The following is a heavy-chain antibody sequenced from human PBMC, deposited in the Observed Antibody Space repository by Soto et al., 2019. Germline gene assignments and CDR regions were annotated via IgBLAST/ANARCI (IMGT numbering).Heavy chain of an antibody. CDR2: INHSGST. CDR1: GGSFSGYY. J-gene: IGHJ6*02. Sequence: SETLSLTCAVYGGSFSGYYWSWIRQPPGKGLEWIGEINHSGSTNYNPSLKSRVTISVDTSKNQFSLKLSPVTAADTAVYYCARGGAGTYPKPIRYYYYYGLDVWGPGTTVTVSS. CDR3: ARGGAGTYPKPIRYYYYYGLDV. D-gene: IGHD3-10*01. V-gene: IGHV4-34*01.